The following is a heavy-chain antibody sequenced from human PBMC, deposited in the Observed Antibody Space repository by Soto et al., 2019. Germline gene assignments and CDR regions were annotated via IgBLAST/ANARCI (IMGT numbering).Heavy chain of an antibody. CDR1: GYTFISHY. Sequence: ASVKVSCKASGYTFISHYIYWVRQAPGQGLEWMGMINPSGGYTKYAQKFQDRVTMTRDTSTNTVHMELSSLRSEDTAVYYCARGSSAYDWWFDPWGQGTLVTVSS. CDR2: INPSGGYT. J-gene: IGHJ5*02. D-gene: IGHD3-22*01. CDR3: ARGSSAYDWWFDP. V-gene: IGHV1-46*01.